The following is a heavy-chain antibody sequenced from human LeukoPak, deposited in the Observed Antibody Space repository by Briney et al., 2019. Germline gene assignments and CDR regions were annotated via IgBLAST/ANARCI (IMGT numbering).Heavy chain of an antibody. CDR3: AKASWVVVPAAIEGPVYYFDY. CDR1: GFTFSSYG. V-gene: IGHV3-23*01. Sequence: GGSLRLSCAASGFTFSSYGMSWVRQTPGKGLEWVSAISASGGSSYYADSVKGRFTISRDNSKNTLYLQMNSLRAEDTAVYYCAKASWVVVPAAIEGPVYYFDYWGQGTLVTVSS. CDR2: ISASGGSS. D-gene: IGHD2-2*01. J-gene: IGHJ4*02.